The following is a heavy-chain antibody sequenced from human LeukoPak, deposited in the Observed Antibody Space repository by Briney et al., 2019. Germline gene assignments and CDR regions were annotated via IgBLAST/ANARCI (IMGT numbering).Heavy chain of an antibody. J-gene: IGHJ4*02. CDR3: ALRGYGDFSPFDY. Sequence: PGGSLRLSCAASGFTFSSYVMSWVRQAPGKGLEWVSTINGGGGTTKYADSVRGRFTLSRDNSRDTLSLQMNSLRAEDTAVYYCALRGYGDFSPFDYWGQGTLVTVSS. CDR2: INGGGGTT. CDR1: GFTFSSYV. D-gene: IGHD4-17*01. V-gene: IGHV3-23*01.